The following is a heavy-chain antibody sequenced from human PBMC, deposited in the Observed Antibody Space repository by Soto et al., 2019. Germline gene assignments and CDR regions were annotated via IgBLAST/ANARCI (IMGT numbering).Heavy chain of an antibody. J-gene: IGHJ4*02. D-gene: IGHD2-21*01. CDR1: GGSVSSASYY. CDR3: ARQSRGDGDKRSL. V-gene: IGHV4-61*01. Sequence: QVQLQESGPGLVKPSETLSLTCSVSGGSVSSASYYWSWIRQPPGKGLEWIAYIYSGGNTNYNPSIKSRLTLSVDTSKNQFSLKLISVTAADTAVYYCARQSRGDGDKRSLGGQGTLVTVSS. CDR2: IYSGGNT.